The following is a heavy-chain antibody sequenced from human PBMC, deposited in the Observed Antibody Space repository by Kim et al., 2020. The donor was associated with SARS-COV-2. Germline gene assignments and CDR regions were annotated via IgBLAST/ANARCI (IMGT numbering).Heavy chain of an antibody. CDR1: GFTFTNFA. Sequence: GGSLRLSCAASGFTFTNFAMSWVRQAPGKGLEWVSGISGDGTTTYYADSVEGRFTISRDNSKNTVYLQMNNVRAEDTAVYYCPKGCSTTGCYTSEYWGRGTLVTVSA. J-gene: IGHJ4*02. D-gene: IGHD2-2*02. CDR3: PKGCSTTGCYTSEY. V-gene: IGHV3-23*01. CDR2: ISGDGTTT.